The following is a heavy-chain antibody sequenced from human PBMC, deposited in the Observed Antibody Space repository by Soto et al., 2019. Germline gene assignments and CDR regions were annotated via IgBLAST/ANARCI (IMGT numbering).Heavy chain of an antibody. D-gene: IGHD6-13*01. Sequence: QVQLVESGGGVVQPGRSLRLSCAASGFTFSIYGMHWVRQAPGKGLEWVAVISYDGSNENYAESVEGRFSISRDNSKNMLYLQINSNSLRVEDTVVYYCAKALRGRMAAPGRVGMDVWGQGTTVIVSS. J-gene: IGHJ6*02. CDR1: GFTFSIYG. CDR3: AKALRGRMAAPGRVGMDV. V-gene: IGHV3-30*18. CDR2: ISYDGSNE.